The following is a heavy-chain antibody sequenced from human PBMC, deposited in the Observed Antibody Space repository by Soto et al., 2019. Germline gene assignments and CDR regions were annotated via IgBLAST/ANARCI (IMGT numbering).Heavy chain of an antibody. J-gene: IGHJ4*02. CDR2: IYYSGST. Sequence: SETLSLTCTVSGGSISSYYWSWIRQPPGKGLEWIGYIYYSGSTNYNPSLKSRVTISVDTSKNQFSLKLSSVTAADTAVYYCARVLGSNYGYYFDYWGQGTLVTVPQ. CDR3: ARVLGSNYGYYFDY. V-gene: IGHV4-59*01. CDR1: GGSISSYY. D-gene: IGHD4-4*01.